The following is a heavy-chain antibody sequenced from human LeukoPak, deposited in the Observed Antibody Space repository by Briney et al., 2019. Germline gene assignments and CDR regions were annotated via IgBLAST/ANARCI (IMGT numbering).Heavy chain of an antibody. J-gene: IGHJ6*03. D-gene: IGHD2-21*01. Sequence: PGGSLRLSCAGSGFKFSNYAMSWVRQVPGKGLEWLSAITGGGRTTRYADSVKGRFTISRDNSKNTLYLQMNGLRVEDTAIYYCAKDRSNAYDYYYTDVWGKGTTVTVSS. V-gene: IGHV3-23*01. CDR2: ITGGGRTT. CDR3: AKDRSNAYDYYYTDV. CDR1: GFKFSNYA.